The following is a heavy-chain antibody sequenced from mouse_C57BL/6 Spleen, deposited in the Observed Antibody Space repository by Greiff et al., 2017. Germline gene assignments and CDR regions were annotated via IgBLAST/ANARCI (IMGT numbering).Heavy chain of an antibody. D-gene: IGHD1-1*01. CDR2: ISSGSSTI. J-gene: IGHJ1*03. Sequence: EVHLVESGGGLVKPGGSLKLSCAASGFTFSDYGMHWVRQAPEKGLEWVAYISSGSSTIYYADTVKGRFTISRDNAKNTLFLQMTSLRSEDTAMYYCARSGSRKYFDVWGTGTTVTVSS. CDR1: GFTFSDYG. V-gene: IGHV5-17*01. CDR3: ARSGSRKYFDV.